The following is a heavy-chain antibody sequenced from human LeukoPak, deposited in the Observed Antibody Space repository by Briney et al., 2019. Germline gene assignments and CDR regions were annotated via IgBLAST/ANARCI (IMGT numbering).Heavy chain of an antibody. V-gene: IGHV4-34*01. D-gene: IGHD6-13*01. CDR2: INHSGST. CDR1: GGSFSGYY. Sequence: SETLSLTCAVYGGSFSGYYWSWIRQPPGKGLEWIGEINHSGSTNYNPSLKSRVTISVDTSKNQFSLKLSSVTAADTAVYYCARVESEIAPSHPYNWFDPWGQGTLVTVSS. CDR3: ARVESEIAPSHPYNWFDP. J-gene: IGHJ5*02.